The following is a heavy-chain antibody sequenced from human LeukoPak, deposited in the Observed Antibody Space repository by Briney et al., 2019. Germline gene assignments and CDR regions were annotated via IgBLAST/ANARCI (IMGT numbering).Heavy chain of an antibody. Sequence: PTGGSLRLSCAASGFTFDDYGMSWVRQAPGKGLEWVSGINWNGGSTGYAESVKGRFTISRDNSKNTLSLQMNSLRVEDTAVYYCAKAESYGDGFHWFDPWGQGTLVTVSS. J-gene: IGHJ5*02. V-gene: IGHV3-20*04. CDR1: GFTFDDYG. CDR2: INWNGGST. D-gene: IGHD4-17*01. CDR3: AKAESYGDGFHWFDP.